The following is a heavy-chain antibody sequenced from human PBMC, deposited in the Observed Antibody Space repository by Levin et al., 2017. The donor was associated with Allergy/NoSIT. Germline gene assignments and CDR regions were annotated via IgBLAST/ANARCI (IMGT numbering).Heavy chain of an antibody. J-gene: IGHJ5*02. CDR1: GGSISSYY. CDR3: AGYYDILTGYNWFDP. CDR2: IYYSGST. V-gene: IGHV4-59*01. Sequence: SETLSLTCTVSGGSISSYYWSWIRQPPGKGLEWIGYIYYSGSTNYNPSLKSRVTISVDTSKNQFSLKLSSVTAADTAVYYCAGYYDILTGYNWFDPWGQGTLVTVSS. D-gene: IGHD3-9*01.